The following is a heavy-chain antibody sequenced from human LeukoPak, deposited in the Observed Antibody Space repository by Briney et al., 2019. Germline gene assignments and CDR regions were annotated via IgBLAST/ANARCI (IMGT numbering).Heavy chain of an antibody. CDR3: AKRLPYYFDY. V-gene: IGHV3-23*01. CDR2: IVSSGGTT. CDR1: GFTFCDHA. Sequence: PGGSLRLSCIASGFTFCDHAMSWVRQAPGKGLEWVSAIVSSGGTTYYADSVKGRFTISRDNSKNTLYLQMNSLRAEDTAVYYCAKRLPYYFDYWGQGTLVTVSS. J-gene: IGHJ4*02.